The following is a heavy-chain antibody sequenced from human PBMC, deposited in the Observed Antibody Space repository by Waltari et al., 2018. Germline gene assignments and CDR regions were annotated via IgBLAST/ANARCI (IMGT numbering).Heavy chain of an antibody. Sequence: QVQLVESGGGVVQPGRSLRLSCAASGFTFSSYGMHWVRQAPGKGLEWVAVIWYDGSNKYYADSGNGRFTISRDNSKNTLYLQMNSLRAEDTAVYYCARDRTMIVVAYWFDPWGQGTLV. CDR3: ARDRTMIVVAYWFDP. V-gene: IGHV3-33*01. CDR1: GFTFSSYG. D-gene: IGHD3-22*01. J-gene: IGHJ5*02. CDR2: IWYDGSNK.